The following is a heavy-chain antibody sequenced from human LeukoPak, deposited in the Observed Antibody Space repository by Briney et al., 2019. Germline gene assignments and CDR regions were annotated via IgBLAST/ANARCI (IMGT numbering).Heavy chain of an antibody. Sequence: GGSLRLSCAASGFNFSSNSMNWVRQAPGKRLKWVSYISSSSSTIYYADSVKGRFTISRDNAKNSLYLQMNSLRAEDTAVYYCARGLGAFDAFDIWGQGTMVTVSS. CDR1: GFNFSSNS. CDR3: ARGLGAFDAFDI. J-gene: IGHJ3*02. V-gene: IGHV3-48*04. CDR2: ISSSSSTI. D-gene: IGHD3-10*01.